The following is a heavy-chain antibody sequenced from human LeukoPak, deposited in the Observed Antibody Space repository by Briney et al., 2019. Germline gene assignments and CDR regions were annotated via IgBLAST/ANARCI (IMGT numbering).Heavy chain of an antibody. J-gene: IGHJ3*02. D-gene: IGHD3-22*01. V-gene: IGHV4-59*01. Sequence: SETLSLTCTVSGGSIRSYYWSWIRQPPGKGLEWIGQIYYSGSTNYNPSLKSRVTISVDTSKNQFSLKLSSVTAADTAVYYCAREGMIATGREPAEIWGQGTMVTVSS. CDR3: AREGMIATGREPAEI. CDR2: IYYSGST. CDR1: GGSIRSYY.